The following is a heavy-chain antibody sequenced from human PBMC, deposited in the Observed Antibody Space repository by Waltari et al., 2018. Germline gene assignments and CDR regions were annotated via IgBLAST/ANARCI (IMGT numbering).Heavy chain of an antibody. V-gene: IGHV3-23*04. Sequence: EVQLVESGGDLVQPGGSLRLSCAASGLTFSSYTIYWVRQAPGKGVEWVSASSGVCGAYYADSVKGRFTISRDNSRNTVFLQMNTLRVEDTAVYYCANLLSWGQGTTVAVSS. CDR2: SSGVCGA. CDR1: GLTFSSYT. D-gene: IGHD3-3*01. J-gene: IGHJ5*02. CDR3: ANLLS.